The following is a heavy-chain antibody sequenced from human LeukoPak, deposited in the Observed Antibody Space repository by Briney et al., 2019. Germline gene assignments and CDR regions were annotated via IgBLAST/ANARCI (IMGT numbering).Heavy chain of an antibody. CDR3: AKGNLRGPPPIIDY. J-gene: IGHJ4*02. D-gene: IGHD6-25*01. CDR1: GFTFSDYY. CDR2: INPTSGYT. V-gene: IGHV3-11*05. Sequence: GGSLRLSCAASGFTFSDYYMSWIRQAPGKGLEWLSYINPTSGYTPYADSVRGRFTISRDNAKNSLYLQMNSLRAEDTALYYCAKGNLRGPPPIIDYWGQGTLVTVSS.